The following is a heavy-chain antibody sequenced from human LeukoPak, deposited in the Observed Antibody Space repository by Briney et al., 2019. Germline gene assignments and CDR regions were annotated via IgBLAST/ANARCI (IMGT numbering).Heavy chain of an antibody. D-gene: IGHD3-10*01. CDR1: GFTFSSYA. Sequence: GGSLRLSCAASGFTFSSYAMSWVRQAPGKGLEWVSAISGSGGSTYYADSVKGRFTISRDNSKNTPYLQMNSLRAEDTAVYYCAKSYYYGSGSYIRPDYYFDYWGQGTLVTVSS. V-gene: IGHV3-23*01. CDR2: ISGSGGST. CDR3: AKSYYYGSGSYIRPDYYFDY. J-gene: IGHJ4*02.